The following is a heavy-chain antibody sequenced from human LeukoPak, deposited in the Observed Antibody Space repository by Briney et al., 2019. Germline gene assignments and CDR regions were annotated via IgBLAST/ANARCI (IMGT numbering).Heavy chain of an antibody. CDR2: ISGSGGRT. Sequence: GGSLRLSCAASGFTFSSYAMSWVRQAPGKGLEWVSVISGSGGRTYYADSVKGRFTISRDNSKNTLYLQMNSLRAEGTAVYYCARKSSSGWYLDYWGQGTLVTVSS. V-gene: IGHV3-23*01. D-gene: IGHD6-19*01. J-gene: IGHJ4*02. CDR3: ARKSSSGWYLDY. CDR1: GFTFSSYA.